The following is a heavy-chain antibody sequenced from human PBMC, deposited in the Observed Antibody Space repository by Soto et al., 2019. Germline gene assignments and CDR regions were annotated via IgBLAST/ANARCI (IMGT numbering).Heavy chain of an antibody. J-gene: IGHJ4*02. D-gene: IGHD3-3*01. Sequence: GESLKISCKGSGYNFAGYWIAWVRQMPGKGLELMGIIYPSDSDTRYRPSFQGQVTISADRSISSAYLQWSSLRDSDTAMYYRARGGVSTRTFDYWGQGTPVTVSS. CDR2: IYPSDSDT. V-gene: IGHV5-51*01. CDR3: ARGGVSTRTFDY. CDR1: GYNFAGYW.